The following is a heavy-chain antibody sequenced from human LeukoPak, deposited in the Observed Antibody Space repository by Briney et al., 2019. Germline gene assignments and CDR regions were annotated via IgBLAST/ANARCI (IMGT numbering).Heavy chain of an antibody. CDR1: GYTAIDDD. J-gene: IGHJ5*02. Sequence: AAAKVSCKESGYTAIDDDMHWVRNATGQGLERMGMINPTSGSTDYAQTFQGRVTMTRDTPTSVFYMEMNGLTSDDTAVYYCARDGGGWLDPWGQGTLVTVSS. CDR2: INPTSGST. CDR3: ARDGGGWLDP. D-gene: IGHD3-16*01. V-gene: IGHV1-46*01.